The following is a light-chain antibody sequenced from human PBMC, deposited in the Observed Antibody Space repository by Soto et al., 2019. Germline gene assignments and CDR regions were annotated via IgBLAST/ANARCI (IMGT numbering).Light chain of an antibody. J-gene: IGKJ4*01. CDR3: QQRSNWPVT. Sequence: EIVLTQSPATLSLSPGERATLSCRASQSVSSYLAWYQQKPGQAPRLLIYHASNRATGIPARFTGSGSGTDFTLTISSLEPEDFAVYYCQQRSNWPVTLGGGTKVEIK. V-gene: IGKV3-11*01. CDR2: HAS. CDR1: QSVSSY.